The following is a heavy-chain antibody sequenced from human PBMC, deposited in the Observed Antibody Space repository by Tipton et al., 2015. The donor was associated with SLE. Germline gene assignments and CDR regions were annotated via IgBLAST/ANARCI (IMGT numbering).Heavy chain of an antibody. D-gene: IGHD6-19*01. CDR1: GGSISSGSYY. Sequence: TLSLTCTVSGGSISSGSYYWSWIRQPAGKGLEWIGYIYTSGSTDYNPSLKSRVTISVDTSKNQFSLKLSSVTAADTAVYYCAQTDYSSGWSHGGFDFWGQGTMVTVSS. CDR2: IYTSGST. CDR3: AQTDYSSGWSHGGFDF. J-gene: IGHJ3*01. V-gene: IGHV4-61*09.